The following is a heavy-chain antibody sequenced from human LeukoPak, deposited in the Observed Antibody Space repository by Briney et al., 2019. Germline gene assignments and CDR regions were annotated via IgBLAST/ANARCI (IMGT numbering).Heavy chain of an antibody. CDR3: ARRSHCTGDSCYRV. D-gene: IGHD2-15*01. CDR2: IYYGGST. CDR1: GDSMTSSNHY. Sequence: SETLSLTCTVSGDSMTSSNHYWVWIRQPPGKGLEWIGSIYYGGSTYYNPSLKSRVTISQDTSKNQFSLKVNTVTAADTAVYHCARRSHCTGDSCYRVWGQGTTVTVSS. J-gene: IGHJ6*02. V-gene: IGHV4-39*01.